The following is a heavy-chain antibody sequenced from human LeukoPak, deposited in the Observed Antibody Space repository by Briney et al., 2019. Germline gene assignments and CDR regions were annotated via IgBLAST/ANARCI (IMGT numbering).Heavy chain of an antibody. D-gene: IGHD6-19*01. CDR1: GFTVSSNY. V-gene: IGHV3-66*01. J-gene: IGHJ6*02. CDR3: ARTAVAGTYNYYGMDV. CDR2: IYSGGST. Sequence: GGSLRLSCAASGFTVSSNYMSWVRQAPGKGLEWVSVIYSGGSTYYADSVKGRFTISRDNSKNTLYLQMNSLRAEDTAVYYCARTAVAGTYNYYGMDVWGQGTTVTVSS.